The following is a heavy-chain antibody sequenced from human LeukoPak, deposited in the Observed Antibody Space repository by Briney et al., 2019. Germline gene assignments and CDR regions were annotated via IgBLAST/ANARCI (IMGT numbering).Heavy chain of an antibody. CDR3: ARDCSSTSCYASYYYGMDV. Sequence: GGSLRLSCAASGFTFDDYAMHWVRQAPGKGLEWVSSISSSSSYIYYADSVKGRFTISRDNAKNSLYLQMNSLRAEDTAVYYCARDCSSTSCYASYYYGMDVWGKGTTVTVSS. CDR1: GFTFDDYA. D-gene: IGHD2-2*01. CDR2: ISSSSSYI. J-gene: IGHJ6*04. V-gene: IGHV3-21*01.